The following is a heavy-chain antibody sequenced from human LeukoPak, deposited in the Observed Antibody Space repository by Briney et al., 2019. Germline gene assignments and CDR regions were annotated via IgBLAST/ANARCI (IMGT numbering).Heavy chain of an antibody. CDR3: ARRSGIAVAGAFDY. CDR1: GFTFKKYD. D-gene: IGHD6-19*01. J-gene: IGHJ4*02. Sequence: GGSLRLSCAASGFTFKKYDVTWVRQAPGKGLEWVSGIRASGGATYYADSVKGRFNISRDNSKNTLYLQMNSLRAEDTAVYYCARRSGIAVAGAFDYWGQGTLVTVSS. V-gene: IGHV3-23*01. CDR2: IRASGGAT.